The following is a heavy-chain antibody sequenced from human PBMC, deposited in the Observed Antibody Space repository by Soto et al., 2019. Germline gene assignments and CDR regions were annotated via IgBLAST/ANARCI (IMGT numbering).Heavy chain of an antibody. CDR1: GYTFITYG. D-gene: IGHD3-22*01. J-gene: IGHJ4*02. CDR3: ARRATYYYDSSGYYHEPFDY. Sequence: ASVKVSCKXSGYTFITYGISWVRQAPGQGLEWMGWISAYNGNTNYAQKLQGRVTMTTDTSTSTAYMELRSLRSDDTAVYYCARRATYYYDSSGYYHEPFDYWGQGTLVTVSS. CDR2: ISAYNGNT. V-gene: IGHV1-18*01.